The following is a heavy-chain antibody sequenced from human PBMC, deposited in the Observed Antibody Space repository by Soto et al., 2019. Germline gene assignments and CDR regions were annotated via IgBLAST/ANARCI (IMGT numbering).Heavy chain of an antibody. CDR2: IIPIFGTA. Sequence: SAVMVSCEARVSTITRYALRSRLQAPGQGLEWMGGIIPIFGTANYAQKFQGRVTITADESTSTAYMELSSLRSEDTAVYYFFFEY. V-gene: IGHV1-69*13. CDR3: FFEY. D-gene: IGHD3-3*01. CDR1: VSTITRYA. J-gene: IGHJ1*01.